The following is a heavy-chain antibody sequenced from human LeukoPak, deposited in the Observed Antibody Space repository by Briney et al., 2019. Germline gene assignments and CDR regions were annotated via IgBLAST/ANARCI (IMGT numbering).Heavy chain of an antibody. CDR2: IIPILGIA. J-gene: IGHJ5*02. V-gene: IGHV1-69*04. CDR1: GGTFSRYA. Sequence: SVKVSCKASGGTFSRYAISWVRPAPGQGLEWVGRIIPILGIANYAQKFQGRVTITADKCTSTAYMELSSLRSEDTAVYYCASDQGMATIRLGYNWFDPWGQGTLVTVSS. CDR3: ASDQGMATIRLGYNWFDP. D-gene: IGHD5-24*01.